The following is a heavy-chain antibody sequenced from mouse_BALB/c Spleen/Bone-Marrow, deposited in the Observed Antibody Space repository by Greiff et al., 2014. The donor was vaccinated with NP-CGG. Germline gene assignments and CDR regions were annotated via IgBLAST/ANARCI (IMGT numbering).Heavy chain of an antibody. CDR3: ARWEYYAMDY. V-gene: IGHV14-3*02. CDR1: GFNIKDTY. CDR2: IDPANGNT. D-gene: IGHD4-1*01. J-gene: IGHJ4*01. Sequence: EVKLMESGAELVKPGASVTLSCTASGFNIKDTYMHWVKQRPEQGLEWIGRIDPANGNTKYDPKFQGKATITADTSSNTAYLQLSSLTSEDTAVYYCARWEYYAMDYWGQGTSVTVSS.